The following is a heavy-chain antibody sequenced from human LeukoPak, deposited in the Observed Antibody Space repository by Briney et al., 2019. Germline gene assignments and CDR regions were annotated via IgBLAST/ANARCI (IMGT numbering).Heavy chain of an antibody. Sequence: ASVKVSCKASGYSFSNYGVTWVRQAPGQGLEWMGWIFTYNGNTNYAQKLQGRVTMTTDTYTSTTYMELRSLRSDDTAVYYCASSDGKYFQHWGQGTLVTVSS. J-gene: IGHJ1*01. V-gene: IGHV1-18*01. CDR1: GYSFSNYG. CDR3: ASSDGKYFQH. D-gene: IGHD1-1*01. CDR2: IFTYNGNT.